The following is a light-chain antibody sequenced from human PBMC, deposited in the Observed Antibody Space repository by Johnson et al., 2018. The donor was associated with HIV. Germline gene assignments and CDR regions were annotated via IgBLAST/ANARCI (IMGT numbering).Light chain of an antibody. Sequence: QSVLTQPPSVSVAPGQKVTISCSGSNSNIGNNYVSWYQQVPGTAPKLLIYENNERPSGIPDRFSASKSGTSATLGITGLQTGDEGDYYCGTWHTSLSGGGVVGTGTKVTFL. CDR1: NSNIGNNY. V-gene: IGLV1-51*02. CDR3: GTWHTSLSGGGV. CDR2: ENN. J-gene: IGLJ1*01.